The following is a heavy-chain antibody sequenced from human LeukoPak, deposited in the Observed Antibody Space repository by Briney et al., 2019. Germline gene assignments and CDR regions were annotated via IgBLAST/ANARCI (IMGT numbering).Heavy chain of an antibody. V-gene: IGHV5-51*01. CDR2: IYPGDSDT. D-gene: IGHD1-1*01. J-gene: IGHJ4*02. Sequence: GESPKISCKGSGYSFTSYWIGWVRPMPGKGLEWMGIIYPGDSDTRYSPSFQGQVTISADKSISTAYLQWSSLKASDTAMYYCARSPGPYLYYFDYWGQGTLVTVSS. CDR1: GYSFTSYW. CDR3: ARSPGPYLYYFDY.